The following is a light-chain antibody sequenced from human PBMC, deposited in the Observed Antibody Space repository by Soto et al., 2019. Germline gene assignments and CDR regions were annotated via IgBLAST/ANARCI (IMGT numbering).Light chain of an antibody. Sequence: ETVLTQSPGTLSLSPGARATLSCRASQTVRRSFLAWSTPRPGQAPRILIYGESNRATGIPDRFSAIGSGTDFTLTLRRLEPEEFAVDYCQQYGSSGTFGQGTKVDI. CDR1: QTVRRSF. V-gene: IGKV3-20*01. CDR2: GES. J-gene: IGKJ1*01. CDR3: QQYGSSGT.